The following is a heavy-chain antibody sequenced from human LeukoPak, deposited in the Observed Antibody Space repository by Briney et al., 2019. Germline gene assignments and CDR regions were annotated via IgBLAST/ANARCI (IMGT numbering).Heavy chain of an antibody. CDR1: GFTFSSYW. V-gene: IGHV3-53*01. J-gene: IGHJ4*02. CDR2: IYTGGGR. Sequence: GGSLRLSCAASGFTFSSYWMYWVRQAPGKELEWVSVIYTGGGRYYADSVRGRFTISRDTSKNMVFLQMNSLRVEDTAVYYCARGIDYWGRGTLVTVSS. CDR3: ARGIDY.